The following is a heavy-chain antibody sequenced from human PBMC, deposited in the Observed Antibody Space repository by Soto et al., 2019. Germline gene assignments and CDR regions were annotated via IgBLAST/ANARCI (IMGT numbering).Heavy chain of an antibody. J-gene: IGHJ4*02. V-gene: IGHV1-8*01. D-gene: IGHD2-8*01. CDR1: GYIFTSYD. CDR2: MNPNSGNT. CDR3: ARADPRRYSATGVCYPLTY. Sequence: ASVKVSCKASGYIFTSYDINWVRPATGQGLEWMGWMNPNSGNTGYSQKFRGRVTMTRNTSISRAYMDLSSLRSEDTAEYYCARADPRRYSATGVCYPLTYWGQGTLVTVSS.